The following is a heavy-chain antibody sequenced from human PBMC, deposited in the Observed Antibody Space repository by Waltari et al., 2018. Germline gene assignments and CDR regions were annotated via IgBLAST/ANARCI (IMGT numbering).Heavy chain of an antibody. CDR1: GFTVSSNY. V-gene: IGHV3-53*01. CDR3: ARDRGIVVVPAAPYYYYYGMDV. CDR2: IYSGGST. Sequence: EVQLVESGGGLIQPGGSLRLSCAASGFTVSSNYMSWVRQATGQGLEGVSVIYSGGSTYYADSVKGRFTISRDNSKNTLYLQMNSLRAEDTVVYYCARDRGIVVVPAAPYYYYYGMDVWGQGTTVTVSS. D-gene: IGHD2-2*01. J-gene: IGHJ6*02.